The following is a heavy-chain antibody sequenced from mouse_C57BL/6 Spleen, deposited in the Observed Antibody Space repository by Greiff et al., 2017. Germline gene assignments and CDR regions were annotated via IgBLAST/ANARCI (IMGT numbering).Heavy chain of an antibody. D-gene: IGHD1-1*01. CDR2: ILPGSGST. CDR3: SISNSKYYGSSYDY. Sequence: QVQLQQSGAELMKPGASVKLSCKATGYTFTGYWIEWVKQRPGHGLEWIGEILPGSGSTNSNEKFKGKATFTADTASNTAYMQLGSLTTEDSAIYYWSISNSKYYGSSYDYWGQGTTLTVSS. V-gene: IGHV1-9*01. J-gene: IGHJ2*01. CDR1: GYTFTGYW.